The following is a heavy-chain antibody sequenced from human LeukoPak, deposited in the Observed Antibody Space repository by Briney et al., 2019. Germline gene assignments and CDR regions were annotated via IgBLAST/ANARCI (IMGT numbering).Heavy chain of an antibody. D-gene: IGHD3-22*01. CDR3: IVDSSGYNYYFDY. V-gene: IGHV3-49*04. Sequence: GSLRLSCAASGFTFGDYAVTWVRQAPGKGLEWVGFIRSKAYGGTTEYAASVKGRFTISRDDSKGIAYLQMNSLKTEDTAVYYCIVDSSGYNYYFDYWGQGTLVTVSS. CDR1: GFTFGDYA. J-gene: IGHJ4*02. CDR2: IRSKAYGGTT.